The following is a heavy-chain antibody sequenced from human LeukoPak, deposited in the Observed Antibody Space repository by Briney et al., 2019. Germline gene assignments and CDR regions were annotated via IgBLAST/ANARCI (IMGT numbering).Heavy chain of an antibody. CDR3: ARDSRTTVVTPGVMDV. CDR1: GGTFSSYA. Sequence: VASVKVSCKASGGTFSSYAISWVRQAPEQGLEWMGRIIPILGIANYARKFQGRVTITADKSTSTAYMELSSLRSEDTAVYYCARDSRTTVVTPGVMDVWGQGTTVTVSS. CDR2: IIPILGIA. D-gene: IGHD4-23*01. J-gene: IGHJ6*02. V-gene: IGHV1-69*04.